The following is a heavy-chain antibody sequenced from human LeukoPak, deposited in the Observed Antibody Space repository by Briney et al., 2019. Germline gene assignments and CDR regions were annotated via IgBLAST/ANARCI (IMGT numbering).Heavy chain of an antibody. CDR1: VGSLRSGDYY. J-gene: IGHJ5*02. V-gene: IGHV4-30-4*01. CDR2: IYYSGST. CDR3: ARGYYGSGSYEP. D-gene: IGHD3-10*01. Sequence: SQTLSLTCTVSVGSLRSGDYYWRWIRQPPGKGLEWFGYIYYSGSTYYNPSLKSRVTISVDTSKNQFSLKLSSVTAADTAVYYCARGYYGSGSYEPWGQGTLVTVSS.